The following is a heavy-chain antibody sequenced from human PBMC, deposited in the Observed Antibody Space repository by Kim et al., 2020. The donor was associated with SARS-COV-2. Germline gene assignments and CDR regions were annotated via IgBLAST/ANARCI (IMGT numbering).Heavy chain of an antibody. Sequence: SETLSLTCTVSGGSISSYYWSWIRQPPGKGLEWIGYIYYSGSTNYNPSLKSRVTISVDTSKNQFSLKLSSVTAADTAVYYCARHVPENWFDPRGQGTLVTVSS. D-gene: IGHD3-10*02. CDR2: IYYSGST. CDR1: GGSISSYY. J-gene: IGHJ5*02. CDR3: ARHVPENWFDP. V-gene: IGHV4-59*08.